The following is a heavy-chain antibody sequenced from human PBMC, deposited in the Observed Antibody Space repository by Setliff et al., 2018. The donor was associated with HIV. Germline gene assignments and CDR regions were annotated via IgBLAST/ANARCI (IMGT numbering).Heavy chain of an antibody. CDR3: ARAEMATIVAFDI. V-gene: IGHV4-59*01. Sequence: SETLSLTCTVFGGSMNNYYWNWIRQSPGKGLEWIGYVYYSGSTKYSPSLKSRVSISLDPSTKQVSLRLRSVTAADTAVYYCARAEMATIVAFDIWGQGTMVTVS. CDR2: VYYSGST. CDR1: GGSMNNYY. J-gene: IGHJ3*02. D-gene: IGHD5-12*01.